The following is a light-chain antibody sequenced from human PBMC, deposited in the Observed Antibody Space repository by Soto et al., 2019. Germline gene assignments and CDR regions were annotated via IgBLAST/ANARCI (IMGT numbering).Light chain of an antibody. CDR2: GNT. Sequence: QSVLTQPPSVSGAPGKRVTISCTGSSSNIGADYDVHWFRQLPGTAPKLLIYGNTNRPSGVPDRFSGSKSGTSASLAITGLRAEDEADYYCQSYDRSLNAYVFGPGTKLTVL. J-gene: IGLJ1*01. CDR1: SSNIGADYD. CDR3: QSYDRSLNAYV. V-gene: IGLV1-40*01.